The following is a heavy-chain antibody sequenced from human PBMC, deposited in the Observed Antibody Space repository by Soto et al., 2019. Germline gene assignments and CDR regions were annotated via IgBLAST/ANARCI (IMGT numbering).Heavy chain of an antibody. CDR1: GGTFSSYA. V-gene: IGHV1-69*12. J-gene: IGHJ6*02. CDR3: ASSVAKYYYYGMDV. Sequence: QVQLVQSRAEVKKPGSSVNVSCKASGGTFSSYAISWVRRAPGQGLEWMGGIIPIFGTANYAQKFQGRVTITADESTSTAYMELSSLRSEDTAVYYCASSVAKYYYYGMDVWGQGTTVTVSS. CDR2: IIPIFGTA. D-gene: IGHD5-12*01.